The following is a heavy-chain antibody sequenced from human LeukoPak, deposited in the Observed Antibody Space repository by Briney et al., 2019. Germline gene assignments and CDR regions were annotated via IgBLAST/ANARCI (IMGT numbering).Heavy chain of an antibody. Sequence: GGSLRLSCAASGFTLSSYAVSWVRQAPGKGLEWVSAISGSGGSTYYADSVKGRFTISRDNSKDTLYLQMNSLRAEDTAVYYCAKSLPNYYDSSGYSGFDYWGQGTLVTVSS. CDR3: AKSLPNYYDSSGYSGFDY. CDR2: ISGSGGST. CDR1: GFTLSSYA. V-gene: IGHV3-23*01. D-gene: IGHD3-22*01. J-gene: IGHJ4*02.